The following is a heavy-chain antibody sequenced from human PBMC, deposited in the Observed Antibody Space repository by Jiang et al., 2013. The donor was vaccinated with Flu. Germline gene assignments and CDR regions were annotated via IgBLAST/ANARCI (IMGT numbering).Heavy chain of an antibody. V-gene: IGHV1-69*01. CDR2: IPIFGTS. J-gene: IGHJ4*02. Sequence: IPIFGTSKLRTEVPRARVTITADESTSTAYMELSSLRSEDTAVYYCARGGELLGRPDYWGQGTLVTVSS. D-gene: IGHD3-10*01. CDR3: ARGGELLGRPDY.